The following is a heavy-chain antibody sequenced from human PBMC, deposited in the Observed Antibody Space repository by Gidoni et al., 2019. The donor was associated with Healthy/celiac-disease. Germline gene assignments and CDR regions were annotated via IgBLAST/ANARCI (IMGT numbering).Heavy chain of an antibody. CDR1: GFTFSSYA. CDR3: ARTTGTTVYYFDY. D-gene: IGHD1-1*01. V-gene: IGHV3-30-3*01. J-gene: IGHJ4*02. Sequence: QVQLVESGGGVVQPGRSLRLSCAASGFTFSSYAMHWVRQAPGQGLEWVAVISYDGSNKYYADSVKGRFTISRDNSKNTLYLQMNSLRAEDTAVYYRARTTGTTVYYFDYWGQGTLVTVSS. CDR2: ISYDGSNK.